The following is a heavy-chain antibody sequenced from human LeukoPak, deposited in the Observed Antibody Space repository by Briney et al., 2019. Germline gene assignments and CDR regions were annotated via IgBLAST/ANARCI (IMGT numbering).Heavy chain of an antibody. CDR2: LSAYNGDT. J-gene: IGHJ4*02. CDR1: GYTFNSYG. D-gene: IGHD3-16*01. Sequence: ASVKVSCKASGYTFNSYGISWVRQAPGHGLEWMGWLSAYNGDTNYAQRLQGRVSMTADTSTSTAYMERRSLRSDDTAVYYCARDSHFVRGNHNVYFDYWGQGTLVTVSS. CDR3: ARDSHFVRGNHNVYFDY. V-gene: IGHV1-18*01.